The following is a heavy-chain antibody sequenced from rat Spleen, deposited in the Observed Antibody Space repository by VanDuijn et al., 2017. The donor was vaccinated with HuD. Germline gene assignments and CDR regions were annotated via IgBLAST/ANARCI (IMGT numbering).Heavy chain of an antibody. CDR1: GFSLISNS. Sequence: QVQLRESGPGLVQSSQTLSLTCIVSGFSLISNSVHWVRQPPGKGLEWMGVIWGNGSPNYNSALKSRLSISRDTSKSQVFLKMNSLQTEDTAIYFCTSPFRWFAYWGQGTLVTVSS. V-gene: IGHV2-13*01. CDR2: IWGNGSP. CDR3: TSPFRWFAY. J-gene: IGHJ3*01.